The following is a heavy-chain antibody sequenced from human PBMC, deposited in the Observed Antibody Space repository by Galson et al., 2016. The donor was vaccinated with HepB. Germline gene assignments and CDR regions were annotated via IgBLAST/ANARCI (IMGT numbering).Heavy chain of an antibody. CDR2: IYYSGPT. V-gene: IGHV4-30-2*01. Sequence: TLSLTCAVSGGSVSNGDYSWGWIRQPPGKGLEWIGYIYYSGPTYYSPSLKSRVNISVDRPNNNFSLKMTSVTAADTAVYFCARGVNIATQTRVYYFDLWGRGALVTVTS. CDR1: GGSVSNGDYS. J-gene: IGHJ2*01. D-gene: IGHD5-12*01. CDR3: ARGVNIATQTRVYYFDL.